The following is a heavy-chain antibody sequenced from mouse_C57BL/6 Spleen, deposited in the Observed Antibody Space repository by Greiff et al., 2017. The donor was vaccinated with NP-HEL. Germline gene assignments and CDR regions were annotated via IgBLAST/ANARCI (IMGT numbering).Heavy chain of an antibody. J-gene: IGHJ2*01. CDR3: AMLGYCGSSSYYFDY. V-gene: IGHV5-9*01. CDR1: GFTFSSYT. D-gene: IGHD1-1*01. CDR2: ISGGGGNT. Sequence: EVQLVESGGGLVKPGGFLKLSCAASGFTFSSYTMSWVRQTPEQRLEWVATISGGGGNTYYSDSVKGRFTICRDNAKNTLYLHMSSLRSGDTALLCGAMLGYCGSSSYYFDYWSKGTTLTDS.